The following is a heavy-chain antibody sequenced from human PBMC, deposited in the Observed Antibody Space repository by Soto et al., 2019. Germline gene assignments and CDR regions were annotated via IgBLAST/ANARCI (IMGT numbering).Heavy chain of an antibody. J-gene: IGHJ3*02. CDR3: ARALAYCGGDCSGAFDI. Sequence: LRLSCAASGFTFSSYDMHWVRQATGKGLEWVPAIGTAGDTYYPGSVKGRFTISRENAKNSLYLQMNSLRAGDTAVYYCARALAYCGGDCSGAFDIWGQGTMVTVSS. CDR1: GFTFSSYD. CDR2: IGTAGDT. D-gene: IGHD2-21*02. V-gene: IGHV3-13*01.